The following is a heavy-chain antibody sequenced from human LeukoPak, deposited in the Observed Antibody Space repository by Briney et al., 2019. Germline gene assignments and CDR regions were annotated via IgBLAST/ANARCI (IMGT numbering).Heavy chain of an antibody. Sequence: GRSLRLSCAASGFTFSSYGMHWVRQAPGKGLEWVAVIWYDGSNKYYADSVKGRFTISRDNSKNTLYLQMNSLRAEDTAVYYCAKDLGGIAARPSGTPDYWGQGTPVTVSS. V-gene: IGHV3-33*06. CDR2: IWYDGSNK. D-gene: IGHD6-6*01. CDR1: GFTFSSYG. J-gene: IGHJ4*02. CDR3: AKDLGGIAARPSGTPDY.